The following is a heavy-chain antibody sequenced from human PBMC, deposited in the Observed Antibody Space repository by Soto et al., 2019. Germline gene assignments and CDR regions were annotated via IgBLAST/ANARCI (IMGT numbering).Heavy chain of an antibody. V-gene: IGHV4-59*01. CDR2: IYNSGST. CDR1: HESISRNY. J-gene: IGHJ3*02. CDR3: ARVNYLPHAFYI. D-gene: IGHD1-7*01. Sequence: NPYLTRTVHHESISRNYSTYTRQPPGKGLEWIGYIYNSGSTNYNPSLKSRVTVSVDTSKNQFSLKLSSVTAADTAVYYCARVNYLPHAFYIWGQGTMVIVS.